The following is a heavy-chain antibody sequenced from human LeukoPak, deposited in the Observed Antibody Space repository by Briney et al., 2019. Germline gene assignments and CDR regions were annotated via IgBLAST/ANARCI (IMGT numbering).Heavy chain of an antibody. CDR1: GYTFTSYA. Sequence: ASVKVSCKASGYTFTSYAMNWVRQAPGQGLEWMGWINTNTGNPTYAQGFTGRFVFSLDTSVSTAYLQISSLKAEDTAVYYCARDPLTSGSYYFDYWGQGTLVTVSS. D-gene: IGHD1-26*01. CDR3: ARDPLTSGSYYFDY. CDR2: INTNTGNP. V-gene: IGHV7-4-1*02. J-gene: IGHJ4*02.